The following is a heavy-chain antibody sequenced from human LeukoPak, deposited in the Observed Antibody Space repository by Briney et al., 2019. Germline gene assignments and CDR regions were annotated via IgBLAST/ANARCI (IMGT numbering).Heavy chain of an antibody. CDR2: IIPIFGTA. CDR1: GGTFSSYA. CDR3: ARDLGNGDDY. V-gene: IGHV1-69*13. J-gene: IGHJ4*02. D-gene: IGHD3-16*01. Sequence: SVKVSCKASGGTFSSYAISWVRQAPGQGLEWMGGIIPIFGTANYAQKFQGRVTITADESTSTAYMELRSLRSDDTAVYYCARDLGNGDDYWGQGTLVTVSS.